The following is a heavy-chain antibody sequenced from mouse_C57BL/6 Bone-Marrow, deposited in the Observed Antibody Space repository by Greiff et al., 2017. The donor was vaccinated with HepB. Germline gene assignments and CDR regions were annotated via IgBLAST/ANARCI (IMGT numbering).Heavy chain of an antibody. CDR3: ERRGWGYTLDY. V-gene: IGHV5-12*01. J-gene: IGHJ4*01. CDR2: ISNGGGSN. Sequence: EVKLMESGGGLVQPGGSLKLSCAASGFTFSDYYMYWVRQTPEKMVEWVAYISNGGGSNYYPDTVKGRFTISRDNAKNTLYLQMRRLKSEETAMYYWERRGWGYTLDYWGQGTSVTVSS. D-gene: IGHD2-3*01. CDR1: GFTFSDYY.